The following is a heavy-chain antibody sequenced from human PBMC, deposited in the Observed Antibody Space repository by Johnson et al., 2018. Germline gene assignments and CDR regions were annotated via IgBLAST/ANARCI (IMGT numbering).Heavy chain of an antibody. V-gene: IGHV3-23*04. D-gene: IGHD6-19*01. Sequence: EVQLVETGGGLVQPGGSLRLSCAASGFTFSSYAMSWVRQAPGKGLEWVSAISGSGGGTDYADSVKGSFTISRDNSKNTLYLQMNSLPAEDTALYYCAKGGWDLVGFDIWGQGTMVTVSS. CDR1: GFTFSSYA. J-gene: IGHJ3*02. CDR2: ISGSGGGT. CDR3: AKGGWDLVGFDI.